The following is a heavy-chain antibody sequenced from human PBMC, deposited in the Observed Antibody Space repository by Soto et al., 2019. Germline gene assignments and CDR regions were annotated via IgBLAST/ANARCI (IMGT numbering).Heavy chain of an antibody. CDR3: ARDGLTFGGD. J-gene: IGHJ4*02. D-gene: IGHD3-16*01. CDR2: ISSSRAYI. V-gene: IGHV3-21*06. Sequence: EVHLVEPGGGLVTPGESLTLSCAASGFTFGRFTLNWVRQAPGKGLEWVSSISSSRAYIYYAESVKGRFTIYRNNARSTLYLQMNSLRLDDTAVYFCARDGLTFGGDWGQGTLVAVSS. CDR1: GFTFGRFT.